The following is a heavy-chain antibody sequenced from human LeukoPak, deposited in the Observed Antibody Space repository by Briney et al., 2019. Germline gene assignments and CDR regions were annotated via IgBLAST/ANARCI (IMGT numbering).Heavy chain of an antibody. CDR2: IWYDGSNK. CDR3: ARDRSPQLRYNWFDP. J-gene: IGHJ5*02. Sequence: GGSLRLSCAASGFTFSSYGMHWVRQAPGKGLEWVAVIWYDGSNKYYADSVKGRFTISRDNSKNTLYLQVNSLRAEDTAVYYCARDRSPQLRYNWFDPWGQGTLVTVSS. V-gene: IGHV3-33*01. D-gene: IGHD2-2*01. CDR1: GFTFSSYG.